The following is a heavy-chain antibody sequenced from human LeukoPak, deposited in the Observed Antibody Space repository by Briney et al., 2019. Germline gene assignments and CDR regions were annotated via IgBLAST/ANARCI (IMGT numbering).Heavy chain of an antibody. Sequence: GGSLRLSCAASGFTFSSYWMSWVRQAPGKGLEWVANIKQDGSEKYYVDSVKGRFTISRDNAKNSLYLQMNSLRADDTAVYYCARVGVGSYHWFDPWGQGTLVTVSS. CDR3: ARVGVGSYHWFDP. CDR2: IKQDGSEK. CDR1: GFTFSSYW. V-gene: IGHV3-7*01. J-gene: IGHJ5*02. D-gene: IGHD3-16*02.